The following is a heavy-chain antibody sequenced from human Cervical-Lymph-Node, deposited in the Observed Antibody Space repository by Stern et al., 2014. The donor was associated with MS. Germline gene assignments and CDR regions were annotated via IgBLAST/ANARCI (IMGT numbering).Heavy chain of an antibody. CDR2: ITPDGSAK. D-gene: IGHD1-7*01. CDR3: ARAVRELGT. V-gene: IGHV3-7*01. CDR1: GFTFSTYW. Sequence: EVQLVESGGGLVQPGESLRLSCAVSGFTFSTYWMTWVRQAPGKGLEWVASITPDGSAKYYVASVKGRFTISRDNAKNSLYLQMNSLRAEDTAVYYCARAVRELGTWGQGTLVTVSS. J-gene: IGHJ5*02.